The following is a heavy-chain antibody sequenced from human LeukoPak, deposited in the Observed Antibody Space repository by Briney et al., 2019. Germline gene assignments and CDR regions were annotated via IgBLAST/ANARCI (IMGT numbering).Heavy chain of an antibody. J-gene: IGHJ5*02. CDR3: AKDHSSSWYRYNWFDP. Sequence: GGSLRLSCAASGFTFSSHTMHWVRQAPGKGLGWVSAISGSGGSTYYADSVKGRFTISRDNSKNTLYPQMNSLRAEDTAVYYCAKDHSSSWYRYNWFDPWGQGTLVTVSS. CDR2: ISGSGGST. D-gene: IGHD6-13*01. CDR1: GFTFSSHT. V-gene: IGHV3-23*01.